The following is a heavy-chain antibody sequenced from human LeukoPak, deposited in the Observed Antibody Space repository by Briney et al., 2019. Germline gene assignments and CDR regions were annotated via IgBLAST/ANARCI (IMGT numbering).Heavy chain of an antibody. V-gene: IGHV3-43*02. D-gene: IGHD3-3*01. CDR1: GFTFGDYA. J-gene: IGHJ4*02. CDR2: ITGDGGTT. CDR3: AKGHFGAGHY. Sequence: PGGSLRLSCAASGFTFGDYAVHWFRQPPGRGLQWVSLITGDGGTTSYAGSVKGRFTISRDNSKNSLSLHMNSLRNEDTALYYCAKGHFGAGHYWGQGTLVTVSS.